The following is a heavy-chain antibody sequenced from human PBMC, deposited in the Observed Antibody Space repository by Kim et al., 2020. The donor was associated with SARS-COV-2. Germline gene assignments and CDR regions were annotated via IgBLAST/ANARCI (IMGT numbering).Heavy chain of an antibody. J-gene: IGHJ4*02. V-gene: IGHV3-23*01. CDR3: AKDAGSGWYFDY. D-gene: IGHD6-19*01. Sequence: YVDPVKGRFTISRYNSKNRLYLKMNSLRAEDTAVYYCAKDAGSGWYFDYWGQGTLVTVSS.